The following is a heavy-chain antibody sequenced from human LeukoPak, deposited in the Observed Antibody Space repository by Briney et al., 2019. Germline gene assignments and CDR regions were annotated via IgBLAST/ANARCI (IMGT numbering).Heavy chain of an antibody. CDR2: INHRAYV. Sequence: SGTLSLTSAVSVESLSGYYWTWIRQPPGKGREWLGEINHRAYVHYNPSLKRRVTIPLDTSKNQFSLKLSSVTAAHTAMYYCARLRPVTWHFDSWGQGTLAPVSS. CDR1: VESLSGYY. J-gene: IGHJ4*02. CDR3: ARLRPVTWHFDS. D-gene: IGHD5-18*01. V-gene: IGHV4-34*01.